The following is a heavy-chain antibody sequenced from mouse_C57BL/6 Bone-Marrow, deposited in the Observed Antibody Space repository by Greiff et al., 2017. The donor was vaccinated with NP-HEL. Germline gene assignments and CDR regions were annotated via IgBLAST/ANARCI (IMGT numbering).Heavy chain of an antibody. CDR3: ARSY. CDR2: ISSGSSTI. CDR1: GFTFSDYG. J-gene: IGHJ3*01. V-gene: IGHV5-17*01. Sequence: EVKLMESGGGLVKPGGSLKLSCAASGFTFSDYGMHWVRQAPEKGLEWVAYISSGSSTIYYADTVKGRFTISRDNAKNTLFLQMTSLRSEDTAMYYCARSYWGQGTLVTVSA.